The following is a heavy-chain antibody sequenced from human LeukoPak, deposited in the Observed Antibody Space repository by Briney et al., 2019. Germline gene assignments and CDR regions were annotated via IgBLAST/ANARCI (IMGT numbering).Heavy chain of an antibody. CDR2: IHPSGST. CDR1: GGSINNYY. Sequence: SETLSLTCTVSGGSINNYYWSWIRQPAGKGLEWIGRIHPSGSTNYSPSLKSRLTVSLDTSKNQFSLKLNSVTAADTAVYYCARDGGSGWYDYWGQGTLVTVSS. D-gene: IGHD6-19*01. V-gene: IGHV4-4*07. CDR3: ARDGGSGWYDY. J-gene: IGHJ4*02.